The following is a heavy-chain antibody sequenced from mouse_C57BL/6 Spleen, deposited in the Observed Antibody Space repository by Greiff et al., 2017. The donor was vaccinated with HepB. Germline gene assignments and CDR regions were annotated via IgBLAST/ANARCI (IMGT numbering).Heavy chain of an antibody. CDR1: GYAFSSSW. CDR2: IYPGDGDT. CDR3: ARYLLRSLWYFDV. J-gene: IGHJ1*03. D-gene: IGHD1-1*01. Sequence: VKLMESGPELVKPGASVKISCKASGYAFSSSWMNWVKQRPGKGLEWIGRIYPGDGDTNYNGKFKGKATLTADKSSSTAYMQLSSLTSEDSAVYFCARYLLRSLWYFDVWGTGTTVTVSS. V-gene: IGHV1-82*01.